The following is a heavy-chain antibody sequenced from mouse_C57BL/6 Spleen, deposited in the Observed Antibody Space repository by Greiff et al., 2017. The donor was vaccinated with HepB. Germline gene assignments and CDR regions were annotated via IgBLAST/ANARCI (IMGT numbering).Heavy chain of an antibody. D-gene: IGHD1-1*01. CDR1: GYTFTDYN. J-gene: IGHJ4*01. V-gene: IGHV1-18*01. CDR3: ARGGWYGSSPAMDY. CDR2: INPNNGGT. Sequence: EVQLQESGPELVKPGASVKIPCKASGYTFTDYNMDWVKQSHGKSLEWIGDINPNNGGTIYNQKFKGKATLTVDKSSSTAYMELRSLTSEDTAVYYCARGGWYGSSPAMDYWGQGTSVTVSS.